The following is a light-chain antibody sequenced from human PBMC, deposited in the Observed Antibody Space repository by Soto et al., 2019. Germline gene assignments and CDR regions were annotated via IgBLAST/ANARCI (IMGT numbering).Light chain of an antibody. Sequence: QSVLTQPASVSGSPGQSITISCTGTSSDLGGYNYVSWYQQHAGKAPKLMVYDVSNRPSGVSYRFSGSKSGNTASLTISGLQAEYEADYYCSSYTSSNTYVFGTGTKLTVL. V-gene: IGLV2-14*03. CDR1: SSDLGGYNY. J-gene: IGLJ1*01. CDR2: DVS. CDR3: SSYTSSNTYV.